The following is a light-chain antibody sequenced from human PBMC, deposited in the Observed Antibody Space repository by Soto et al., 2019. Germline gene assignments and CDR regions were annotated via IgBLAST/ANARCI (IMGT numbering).Light chain of an antibody. J-gene: IGLJ2*01. CDR2: DVS. CDR1: SSDVGGYKY. Sequence: QSALTQPASVSGSPGQSITISCTGTSSDVGGYKYVSWYQQHPGKAPRLMIYDVSSRPSGVSNRFSGSKSGNTASLTISGLQPEDEADYFCTSYTSSNTLLFGGGTKLTVL. CDR3: TSYTSSNTLL. V-gene: IGLV2-14*03.